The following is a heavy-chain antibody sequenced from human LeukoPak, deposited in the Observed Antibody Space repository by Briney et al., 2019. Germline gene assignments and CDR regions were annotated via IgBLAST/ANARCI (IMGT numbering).Heavy chain of an antibody. J-gene: IGHJ4*02. CDR1: AFTVSSNY. D-gene: IGHD4-17*01. Sequence: GGSLRLSCVASAFTVSSNYMTWVRQAPGKGLEWVSVIYSNGNTYYADSVKGRFTVSRENSKNTLYLQMHSLRADDTAVYYCARGDPYGDYVDYWGQGTLVTVSS. CDR3: ARGDPYGDYVDY. CDR2: IYSNGNT. V-gene: IGHV3-53*01.